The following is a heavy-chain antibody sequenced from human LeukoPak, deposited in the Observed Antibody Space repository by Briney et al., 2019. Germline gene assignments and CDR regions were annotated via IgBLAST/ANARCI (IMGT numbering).Heavy chain of an antibody. CDR3: ARERITIFGVVIRTGGGSEY. J-gene: IGHJ4*02. CDR1: GFTFSSSW. D-gene: IGHD3-3*01. CDR2: IKHDGTEK. Sequence: GGSLRLSCAASGFTFSSSWMSWVRQAPGKGLEGVANIKHDGTEKYCVDSVKGRFTISRDNAKNSLYLQMNSLRAGDTAGYYCARERITIFGVVIRTGGGSEYWGQGTLVSVSS. V-gene: IGHV3-7*01.